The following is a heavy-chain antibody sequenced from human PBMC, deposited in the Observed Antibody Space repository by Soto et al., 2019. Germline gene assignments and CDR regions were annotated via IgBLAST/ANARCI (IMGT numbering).Heavy chain of an antibody. Sequence: QEQLVQSGAEVKKPGASVKVSCKASGYSFTSSYMHWLRQAPGQGPEWMGMINPNDGTTPNAQRFQGRVTMTTDTSTTSDYMELSSPRSEDTAVYYCAKGFVSAQLPNHYYYGVDVWGQGTTVTVSS. CDR3: AKGFVSAQLPNHYYYGVDV. CDR1: GYSFTSSY. J-gene: IGHJ6*02. CDR2: INPNDGTT. V-gene: IGHV1-46*01. D-gene: IGHD6-6*01.